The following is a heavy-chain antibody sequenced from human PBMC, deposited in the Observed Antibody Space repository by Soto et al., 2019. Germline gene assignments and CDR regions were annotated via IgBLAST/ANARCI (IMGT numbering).Heavy chain of an antibody. J-gene: IGHJ5*01. D-gene: IGHD3-3*01. CDR2: INHSGST. CDR3: ARGARSRRSGEIGYYGFDP. CDR1: GGSFSGYY. Sequence: SETLSLTCAVYGGSFSGYYWSWIRQPPGKGLEWIGEINHSGSTNYNPSLKSRVTISVDTSKNQFSLKLSSVTAADTAGYYCARGARSRRSGEIGYYGFDPWGQGTPVTVSS. V-gene: IGHV4-34*01.